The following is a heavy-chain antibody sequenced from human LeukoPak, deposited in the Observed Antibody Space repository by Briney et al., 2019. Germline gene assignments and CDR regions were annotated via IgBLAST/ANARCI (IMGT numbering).Heavy chain of an antibody. CDR2: IYHSGST. CDR3: ARELRTGYYAHFDY. J-gene: IGHJ4*02. V-gene: IGHV4-4*02. Sequence: PSETLSLTCAVSGGSISSSNWWSWVRQPPGKGLEWTGEIYHSGSTNYNPSLKSRVTISVDKSKNQFSLKLSSVIAADTAVYYCARELRTGYYAHFDYWGQGTLVTVSS. CDR1: GGSISSSNW. D-gene: IGHD3/OR15-3a*01.